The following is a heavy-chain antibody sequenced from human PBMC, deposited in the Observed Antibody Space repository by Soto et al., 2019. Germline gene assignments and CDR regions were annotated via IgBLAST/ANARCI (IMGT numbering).Heavy chain of an antibody. Sequence: PSETLSLTCAVSGGSISSGCYSWSWIRQPPGKGLEWIGYIYHSGSTYYNPSLKSRVTISVDRSKNQFTLKLSSVTAADTAVYYCTRLNYYGSGSYYNTHDAFDIWGQGTMVTVSS. CDR3: TRLNYYGSGSYYNTHDAFDI. V-gene: IGHV4-30-2*01. CDR2: IYHSGST. CDR1: GGSISSGCYS. J-gene: IGHJ3*02. D-gene: IGHD3-10*01.